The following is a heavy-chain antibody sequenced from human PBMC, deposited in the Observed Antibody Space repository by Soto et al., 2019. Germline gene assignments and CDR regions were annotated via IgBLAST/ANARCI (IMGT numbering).Heavy chain of an antibody. CDR1: GFSLSTSGMC. CDR2: IDWEDEK. J-gene: IGHJ4*02. D-gene: IGHD2-21*01. Sequence: GSGPTLVNPTQTLTLTCTFSGFSLSTSGMCVSWIRQPPGKALEWLALIDWEDEKFYSASLKTRLTISKDTSKNQVVLTMTDTDPADTATYYCARLRVDSGGYHFDIWGQGTLVTVSS. V-gene: IGHV2-70*01. CDR3: ARLRVDSGGYHFDI.